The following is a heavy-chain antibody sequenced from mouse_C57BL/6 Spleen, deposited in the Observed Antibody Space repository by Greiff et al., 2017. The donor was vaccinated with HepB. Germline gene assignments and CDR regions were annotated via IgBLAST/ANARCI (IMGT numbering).Heavy chain of an antibody. CDR1: GYKFTDYE. CDR2: IDPETGGT. Sequence: VKLVESGAELVRPGASVTLSCKASGYKFTDYEMHWVKQTPVHGLEWIGAIDPETGGTAYNQKFKGKAILTADKSSSTAYMELRSLTSEDSAVYYCTREFAYWGQGTLVTVSA. J-gene: IGHJ3*01. V-gene: IGHV1-15*01. CDR3: TREFAY.